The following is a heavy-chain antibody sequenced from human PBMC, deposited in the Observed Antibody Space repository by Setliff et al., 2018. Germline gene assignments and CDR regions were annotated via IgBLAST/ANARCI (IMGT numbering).Heavy chain of an antibody. V-gene: IGHV4-38-2*02. CDR1: GGSIINSYY. CDR2: IYHRGRK. Sequence: SETLSLTCTVSGGSIINSYYWGWIRQPPGKGLEWIATIYHRGRKYYNPSLQSRVSVSLDTSKNHFSLGLTSMTAADTAVYYCATPGRDDLDSPFEPFDIWGQGTMVTVSS. J-gene: IGHJ3*02. CDR3: ATPGRDDLDSPFEPFDI. D-gene: IGHD3-3*01.